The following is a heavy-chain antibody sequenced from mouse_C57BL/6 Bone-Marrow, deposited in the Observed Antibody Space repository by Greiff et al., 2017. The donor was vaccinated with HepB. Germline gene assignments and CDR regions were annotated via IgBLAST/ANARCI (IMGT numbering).Heavy chain of an antibody. Sequence: LVESGAELVKPGASVKMSCKASGYTFTSYWITWVKQRPGQGLEWIGDIYPGSGSTNYNEKFKSKATLTVDTSSSTAYMQLSSLTSEDSAVYYCARGSGYYAAYWGQGTLVTVSA. V-gene: IGHV1-55*01. CDR1: GYTFTSYW. D-gene: IGHD2-3*01. CDR3: ARGSGYYAAY. CDR2: IYPGSGST. J-gene: IGHJ3*01.